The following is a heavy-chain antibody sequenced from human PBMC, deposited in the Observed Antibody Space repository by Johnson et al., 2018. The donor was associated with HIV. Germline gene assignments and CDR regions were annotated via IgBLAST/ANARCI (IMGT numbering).Heavy chain of an antibody. Sequence: QEQLVESGGGVVQPGRSLRLSCAASGFTFSSYAMHWVRQAPGKGLEWVAVISYDGSTKYYADSVKGRFTISRDNSKNTLYLQMNSLRAEDTAVYYCARDYCDYAHAAFNIWVPVTMVSVSS. D-gene: IGHD4-17*01. CDR2: ISYDGSTK. CDR1: GFTFSSYA. J-gene: IGHJ3*02. V-gene: IGHV3-30-3*01. CDR3: ARDYCDYAHAAFNI.